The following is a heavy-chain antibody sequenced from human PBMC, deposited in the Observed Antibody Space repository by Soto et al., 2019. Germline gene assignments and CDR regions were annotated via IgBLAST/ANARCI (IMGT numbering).Heavy chain of an antibody. J-gene: IGHJ4*02. CDR1: GYSFTSYW. Sequence: PGESLKISCKASGYSFTSYWIAWVRQMPDKGLECMGIIYPDDSDTRYNPSFQGQVTISADKSISTAYLQWSSLKASDTAMHFCARGGSSYLFDYWGQGTLVTVSS. CDR3: ARGGSSYLFDY. D-gene: IGHD1-26*01. CDR2: IYPDDSDT. V-gene: IGHV5-51*01.